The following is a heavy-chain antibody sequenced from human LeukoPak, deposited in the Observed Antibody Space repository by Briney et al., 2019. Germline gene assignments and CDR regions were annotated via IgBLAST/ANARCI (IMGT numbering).Heavy chain of an antibody. J-gene: IGHJ4*02. V-gene: IGHV3-21*01. CDR1: GFTFSSYS. CDR3: ARPGEMATIATPFDY. CDR2: ISSSSSYI. D-gene: IGHD5-24*01. Sequence: GGSLRLSCAASGFTFSSYSMNWVRQAPGKGLEWVSSISSSSSYIYYADSVKGRFTISRDNAKNSLYLQMNSLRAEDTAVYYCARPGEMATIATPFDYWGQGTLVTVSS.